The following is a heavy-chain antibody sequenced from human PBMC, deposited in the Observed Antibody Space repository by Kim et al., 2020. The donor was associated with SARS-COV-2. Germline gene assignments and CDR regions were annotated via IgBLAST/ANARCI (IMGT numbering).Heavy chain of an antibody. D-gene: IGHD2-2*01. CDR1: GGSISSSSYY. J-gene: IGHJ4*02. CDR3: ATTDCSSTSCYAGLGYFDY. CDR2: IYYSGST. V-gene: IGHV4-39*01. Sequence: SETLSLTCTVSGGSISSSSYYWGWIRQPPGKGLEWIGSIYYSGSTYYNPSLKSRVTISVDTSKNQFSLKLSSVTAADTAVYYCATTDCSSTSCYAGLGYFDYWGQGTLVTVSS.